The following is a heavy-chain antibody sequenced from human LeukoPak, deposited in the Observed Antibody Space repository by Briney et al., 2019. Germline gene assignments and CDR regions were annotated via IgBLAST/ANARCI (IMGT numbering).Heavy chain of an antibody. CDR2: ISSSSSYI. V-gene: IGHV3-21*01. Sequence: GGSLRLSCAASGFTFSSYSMNWVRQAPGKGLEWVSSISSSSSYIYYADSVKGRFTISRDNAKNSLYLQMNSLRAEDTAVYYCARDPTSGRGALDIWGQGTMVTVSS. CDR1: GFTFSSYS. D-gene: IGHD1-26*01. J-gene: IGHJ3*02. CDR3: ARDPTSGRGALDI.